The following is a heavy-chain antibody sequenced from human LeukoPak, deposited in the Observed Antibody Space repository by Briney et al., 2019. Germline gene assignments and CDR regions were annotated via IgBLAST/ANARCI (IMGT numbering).Heavy chain of an antibody. V-gene: IGHV3-64*01. CDR1: GFTFSSYA. Sequence: PGGSLRLSCAAPGFTFSSYAMHWVRQAPGKGLEYVSAISSNGGSTYYANSVKGRFTISRDNSKNTLYLQMGSLRAEDMAVYYCAIVLLGSGWYYFDYWGQGTLVTVSS. J-gene: IGHJ4*02. CDR2: ISSNGGST. CDR3: AIVLLGSGWYYFDY. D-gene: IGHD6-19*01.